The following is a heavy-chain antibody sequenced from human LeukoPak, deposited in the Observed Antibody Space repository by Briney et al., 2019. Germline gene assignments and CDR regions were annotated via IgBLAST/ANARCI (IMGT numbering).Heavy chain of an antibody. Sequence: SETPSLTCAVSGYSIGSGYYWSWIRQPPGKGLEWIGYIYYSGSTNYNPSLKSRVTISVDTSKNQFSLKLSSVTAADTAVYYCAGGYSYYFDYWGQGTLVTVSS. J-gene: IGHJ4*02. CDR1: GYSIGSGYY. CDR3: AGGYSYYFDY. CDR2: IYYSGST. V-gene: IGHV4-61*01. D-gene: IGHD4-11*01.